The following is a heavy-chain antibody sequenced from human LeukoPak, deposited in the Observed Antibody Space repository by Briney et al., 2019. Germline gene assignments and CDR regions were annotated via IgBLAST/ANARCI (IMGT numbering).Heavy chain of an antibody. CDR2: IYTSGST. CDR3: ARDREYCSSTSCSGNGFDP. CDR1: GGSISSGSYY. V-gene: IGHV4-61*02. Sequence: SQTLSLTCTVSGGSISSGSYYWSWIRQPAGKGLEWIGRIYTSGSTNYNPSLKSRVTISVDTSMNQFSLKLSSVTAADTAVYYCARDREYCSSTSCSGNGFDPWGQGTLVTVSS. D-gene: IGHD2-2*01. J-gene: IGHJ5*02.